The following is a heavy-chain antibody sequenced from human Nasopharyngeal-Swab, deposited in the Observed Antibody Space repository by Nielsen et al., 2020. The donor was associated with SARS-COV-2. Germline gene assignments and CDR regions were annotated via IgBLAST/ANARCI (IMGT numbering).Heavy chain of an antibody. CDR3: AREKRVVVTAGGFDY. Sequence: SETLSLTCTVSGGSISSGSYYWSWIRQPPGKGLEWIGYIYYSGSTNYNPSLKSRVTISVDTSKNQFSLKLSSVTAADTAVYYCAREKRVVVTAGGFDYWGQGTLVTVSS. J-gene: IGHJ4*02. D-gene: IGHD2-21*02. V-gene: IGHV4-61*01. CDR1: GGSISSGSYY. CDR2: IYYSGST.